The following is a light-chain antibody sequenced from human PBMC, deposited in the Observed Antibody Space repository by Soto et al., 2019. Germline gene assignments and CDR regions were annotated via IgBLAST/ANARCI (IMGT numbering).Light chain of an antibody. CDR1: QSVSSY. CDR3: QQYTDWPRT. CDR2: DAS. J-gene: IGKJ1*01. V-gene: IGKV3-15*01. Sequence: EIVLTQSPATLSLSPGERATLSFRASQSVSSYLAWYQQKPGQAPRLLIYDASTRATGIPARFSGSGSGTEFTLTINSLQSDDFAIYYCQQYTDWPRTFGQGTKVDIK.